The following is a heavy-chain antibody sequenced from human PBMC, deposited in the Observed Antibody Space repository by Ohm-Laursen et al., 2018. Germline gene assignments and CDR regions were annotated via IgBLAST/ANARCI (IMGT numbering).Heavy chain of an antibody. CDR1: GYTFTSYY. D-gene: IGHD6-13*01. CDR2: INPSGGST. J-gene: IGHJ4*02. Sequence: ASVKVSCKASGYTFTSYYIHWVRQAPGQGLEWMGIINPSGGSTNYAQKFQGRVTMTRDTSTSTVYMELSSLRSEDTAVYYCARAVAAAVEFDYWGQGTLVTVSS. V-gene: IGHV1-46*01. CDR3: ARAVAAAVEFDY.